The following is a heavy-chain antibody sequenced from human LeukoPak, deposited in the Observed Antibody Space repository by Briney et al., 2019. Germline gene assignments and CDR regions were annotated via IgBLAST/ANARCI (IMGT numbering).Heavy chain of an antibody. D-gene: IGHD6-19*01. CDR1: GGSISSYY. CDR3: AGVRRTKASSSGWYERYYFDY. V-gene: IGHV4-4*07. Sequence: SETLSLTCTVSGGSISSYYWSWIRQPAAKGLEWIGRIYTSGSTNYNPSLKSRVTISVDTSKNQFSLKLSSVTASGTAVYYCAGVRRTKASSSGWYERYYFDYWGQGTLVTVSS. CDR2: IYTSGST. J-gene: IGHJ4*02.